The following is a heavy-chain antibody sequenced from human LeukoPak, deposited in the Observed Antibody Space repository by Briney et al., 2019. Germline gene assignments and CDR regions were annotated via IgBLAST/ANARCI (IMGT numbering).Heavy chain of an antibody. Sequence: PSETLSLTCTVSGGSISSGDYYWSWIRQPPGKGLEWIGYIYYSGSTYYNPSLKSRVTISVDTSKNQFSLKPSSVTAADTAVYYCARGSSSWYIDYWGQGTLVTVSS. V-gene: IGHV4-30-4*01. CDR2: IYYSGST. CDR3: ARGSSSWYIDY. J-gene: IGHJ4*02. CDR1: GGSISSGDYY. D-gene: IGHD6-13*01.